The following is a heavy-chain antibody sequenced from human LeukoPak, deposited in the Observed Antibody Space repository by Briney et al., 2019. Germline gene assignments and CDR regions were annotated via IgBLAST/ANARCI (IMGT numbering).Heavy chain of an antibody. CDR3: ARSSYGYTAFDY. V-gene: IGHV3-21*01. J-gene: IGHJ4*02. CDR2: ISSSSSYI. CDR1: GFTFSSYS. Sequence: GGSLRLSCAASGFTFSSYSMNWVRQAPRKGLEWVSSISSSSSYIYYADSVKGRFTISRDNAKNSLYLQMNSLRAEDTAVYYCARSSYGYTAFDYWGQGTLVTVSS. D-gene: IGHD5-18*01.